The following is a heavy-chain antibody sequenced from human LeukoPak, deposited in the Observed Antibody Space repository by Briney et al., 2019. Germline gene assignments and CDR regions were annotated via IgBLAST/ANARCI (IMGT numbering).Heavy chain of an antibody. J-gene: IGHJ3*02. Sequence: QPGGSLRLSCAASGFTFNNYAMSWVRQAPGKGLEWVANIKQDGSEKYYVDSVKGRFTISRDNAKNSLYLQMNSLRAEDTAVYYCARERERWQVPGGAFDIWGQGTMVTVSS. CDR2: IKQDGSEK. V-gene: IGHV3-7*01. D-gene: IGHD5-24*01. CDR3: ARERERWQVPGGAFDI. CDR1: GFTFNNYA.